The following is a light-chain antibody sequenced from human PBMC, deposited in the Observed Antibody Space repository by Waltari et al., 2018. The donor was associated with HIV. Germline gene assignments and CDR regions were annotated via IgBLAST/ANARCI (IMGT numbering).Light chain of an antibody. Sequence: QSVLTQPPSASGTPGQRVTISCSGRISTIGRNSFNWYQPFPGTAPKLLIYNNDHRPSGVPDRFSGSQSGTSASRAISGLQSEDEADYYCAAWDDTMNGGVFGTGTKVIVL. V-gene: IGLV1-44*01. CDR1: ISTIGRNS. CDR3: AAWDDTMNGGV. J-gene: IGLJ1*01. CDR2: NND.